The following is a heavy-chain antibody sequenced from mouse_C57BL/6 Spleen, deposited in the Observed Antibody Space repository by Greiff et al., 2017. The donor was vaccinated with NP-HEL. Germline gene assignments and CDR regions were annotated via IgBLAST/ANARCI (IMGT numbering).Heavy chain of an antibody. CDR3: ARDYGSSCLDY. V-gene: IGHV1-81*01. CDR2: IYPRSGNT. D-gene: IGHD1-1*01. Sequence: VKLVESGAELARPGASVKLSCKASGYTFTSYGISWVKQRTGQGLEWIGEIYPRSGNTYYNEKFKGKATLTADKSSSTAYMELRSLTSEDSAVDFCARDYGSSCLDYWGQGTTLTVSS. J-gene: IGHJ2*01. CDR1: GYTFTSYG.